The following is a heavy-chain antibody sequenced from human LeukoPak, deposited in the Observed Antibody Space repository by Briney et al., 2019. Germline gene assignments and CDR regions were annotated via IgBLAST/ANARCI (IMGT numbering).Heavy chain of an antibody. CDR2: ISGSGGST. CDR3: AKDGMATISYYFDY. J-gene: IGHJ4*02. Sequence: QAGGSLRLSCAASGFTFSSYAMSWVRQAPGKGLKWVSAISGSGGSTYYADSVKGRFTISRDNSKNTLYLQMNSLGAEDTAVYYCAKDGMATISYYFDYWGQGTLVTVSP. V-gene: IGHV3-23*01. CDR1: GFTFSSYA. D-gene: IGHD5-24*01.